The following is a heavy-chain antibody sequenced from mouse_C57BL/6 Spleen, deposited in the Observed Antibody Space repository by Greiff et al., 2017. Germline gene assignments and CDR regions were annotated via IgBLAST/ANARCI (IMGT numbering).Heavy chain of an antibody. V-gene: IGHV3-6*01. CDR2: ISYDGSN. J-gene: IGHJ4*01. CDR1: GYSITSGYY. CDR3: ARAPIYYYAMDY. D-gene: IGHD6-5*01. Sequence: EVKLMESGPGLVKPSQSLSLTCSVTGYSITSGYYWNWIRQFPGNKLEWMGYISYDGSNNYNPSLKNRISITRDTSKNQFFLKLNSVTTEDTATYYCARAPIYYYAMDYWGQGTSVTVSS.